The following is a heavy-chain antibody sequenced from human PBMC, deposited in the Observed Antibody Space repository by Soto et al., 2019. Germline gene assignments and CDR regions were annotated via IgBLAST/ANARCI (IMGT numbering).Heavy chain of an antibody. CDR1: GGSFSGYY. J-gene: IGHJ6*01. Sequence: SETRSLTCAVYGGSFSGYYWSWIRQPPGKGLEWIGEINHSGSTNYNPSLKSRVTISVDTSKNQFSLKLSSVTAADTAVYYCARGLEWQWLVQDYYYGMDVWGQGTTVTVSS. D-gene: IGHD6-19*01. CDR2: INHSGST. CDR3: ARGLEWQWLVQDYYYGMDV. V-gene: IGHV4-34*01.